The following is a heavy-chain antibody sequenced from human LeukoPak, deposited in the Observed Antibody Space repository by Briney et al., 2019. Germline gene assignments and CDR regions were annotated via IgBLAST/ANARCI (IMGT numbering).Heavy chain of an antibody. CDR1: GFTFDDYA. J-gene: IGHJ4*02. D-gene: IGHD3-22*01. Sequence: GRSLRLSCAASGFTFDDYAMHWVRQAPGKGLEWVSGISWNSGSIGYADSVKGRFTISRDNAKNSLYLQMNSLRAEDMALYYCAKGYYYDSSGPFDYWGQGTLVTVSS. CDR2: ISWNSGSI. V-gene: IGHV3-9*03. CDR3: AKGYYYDSSGPFDY.